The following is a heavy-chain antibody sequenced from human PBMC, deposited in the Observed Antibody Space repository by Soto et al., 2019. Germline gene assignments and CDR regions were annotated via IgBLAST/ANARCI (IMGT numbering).Heavy chain of an antibody. CDR3: ARADDYGDYWFDP. CDR2: IYYSGST. Sequence: QVQLQESGPGLVKPSQTLSLTCTVSGGSISSGDYYWSWIRQPPGKGLEWIGYIYYSGSTYYNPSLKSRVTISVDTSKNPFSLKLSSVTAADTAVYYCARADDYGDYWFDPWGQGPLVTVSS. CDR1: GGSISSGDYY. J-gene: IGHJ5*02. D-gene: IGHD4-17*01. V-gene: IGHV4-30-4*01.